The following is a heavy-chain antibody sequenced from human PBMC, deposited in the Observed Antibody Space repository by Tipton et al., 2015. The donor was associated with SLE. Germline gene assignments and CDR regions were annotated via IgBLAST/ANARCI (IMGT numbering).Heavy chain of an antibody. CDR1: GKSISPYY. CDR3: ARAHPSPYDPVAFDI. D-gene: IGHD5-12*01. CDR2: IYYSGNT. V-gene: IGHV4-59*12. Sequence: TLSLTCSVSGKSISPYYGTWIRQPPGKGLEWIGYIYYSGNTNYNPSLKSRVTISVDTSKNQFSLRLSSVAAADTAVYYCARAHPSPYDPVAFDIWGRGTMVTVSS. J-gene: IGHJ3*02.